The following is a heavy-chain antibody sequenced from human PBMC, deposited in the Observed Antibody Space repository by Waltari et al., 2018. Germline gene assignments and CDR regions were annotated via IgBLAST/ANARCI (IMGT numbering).Heavy chain of an antibody. J-gene: IGHJ4*02. Sequence: EVHLVESGGGLVQPGMSLRLSCAASGFIFEEYAMQWVRPAPGKGLEGVSGIGHNSRKRDYADSVTGRFTISRDNAKNSVYLQMNSLKTEDTAFYYCAKDRGEEDGGYDLDHWGQGTLVIVSS. CDR3: AKDRGEEDGGYDLDH. D-gene: IGHD5-12*01. CDR2: IGHNSRKR. V-gene: IGHV3-9*01. CDR1: GFIFEEYA.